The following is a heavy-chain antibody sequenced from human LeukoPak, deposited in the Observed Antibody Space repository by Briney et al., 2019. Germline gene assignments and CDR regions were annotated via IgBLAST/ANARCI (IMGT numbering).Heavy chain of an antibody. CDR2: IYYSGST. J-gene: IGHJ3*01. D-gene: IGHD3-22*01. CDR3: ARERHSSGYYDP. V-gene: IGHV4-59*12. CDR1: GGSISSYY. Sequence: SETLSLTCTVSGGSISSYYWSWIRQPPGKGLEWIGYIYYSGSTNYNPSLKSRVTISVDTSKNQFSLKLSSVTAADTAVYYCARERHSSGYYDPWGQGTMVTVSS.